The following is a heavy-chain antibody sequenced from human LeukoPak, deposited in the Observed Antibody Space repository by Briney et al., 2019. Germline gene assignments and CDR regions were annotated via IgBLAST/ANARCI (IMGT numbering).Heavy chain of an antibody. D-gene: IGHD3-3*01. CDR1: GGSTSGGNYY. Sequence: SETLSLTCIVSGGSTSGGNYYWGWIRRPPGKGLEWIGGISSSGNTYYNPSLKSRITISVDTSKNHFSLKLSSVTAADTAVYYCARLGAGPTYYDFWSGYSSFYFDYWGQGTLVTVSS. CDR3: ARLGAGPTYYDFWSGYSSFYFDY. V-gene: IGHV4-39*02. J-gene: IGHJ4*02. CDR2: ISSSGNT.